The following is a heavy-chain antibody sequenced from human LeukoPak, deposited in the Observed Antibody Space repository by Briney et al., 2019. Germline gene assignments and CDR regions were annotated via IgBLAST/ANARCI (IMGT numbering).Heavy chain of an antibody. V-gene: IGHV3-49*04. J-gene: IGHJ5*02. CDR2: IRSKAYGGTT. CDR3: TRVITGTTTWFDP. D-gene: IGHD1-7*01. CDR1: GFTFGDYA. Sequence: GGSLRLSCTASGFTFGDYAMSWVRQAPGKGLEWGGFIRSKAYGGTTEYAASVKGRFTISRDDSKSIAYLQMNSLKTEDTAVYYCTRVITGTTTWFDPWGQGTLVTVSS.